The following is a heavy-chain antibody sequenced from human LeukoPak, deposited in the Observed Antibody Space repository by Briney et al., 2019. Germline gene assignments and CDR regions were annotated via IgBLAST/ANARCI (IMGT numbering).Heavy chain of an antibody. J-gene: IGHJ5*02. CDR3: AKDPDIVVVPAAIWFDH. CDR2: ISGSGGST. V-gene: IGHV3-23*01. D-gene: IGHD2-2*01. Sequence: GGXLRLSCAASGFTFSSYAMSWVRQAPGKGLEGVSAISGSGGSTYYADSVKGRFTIYRDNSKKTLYMQMKRQRDEETGVYYCAKDPDIVVVPAAIWFDHWGQGTLVTVSS. CDR1: GFTFSSYA.